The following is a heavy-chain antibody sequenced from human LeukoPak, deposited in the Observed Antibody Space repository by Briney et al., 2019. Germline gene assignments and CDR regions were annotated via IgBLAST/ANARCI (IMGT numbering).Heavy chain of an antibody. V-gene: IGHV3-9*01. D-gene: IGHD6-25*01. J-gene: IGHJ3*02. CDR3: VKDSSSSGYDAFDI. CDR2: ISWNSGII. Sequence: QAGGSLRLSCAASGFTFDDYAMHWVRQAPGKGLEWVSGISWNSGIIGYVDSVKGRFTISRDSAKKSVYLQMYSLRPEDTALYYCVKDSSSSGYDAFDIWGQGTMVTVSS. CDR1: GFTFDDYA.